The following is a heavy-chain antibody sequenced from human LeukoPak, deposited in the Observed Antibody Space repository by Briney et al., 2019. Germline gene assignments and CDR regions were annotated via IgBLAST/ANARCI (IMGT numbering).Heavy chain of an antibody. Sequence: GGSLRLSCAASGFTFSSYTINWVRQAPGKGLEWVSSISSSSSYIYYADSVKGRFTISRDNAKNSLYLQMNSLRAEDTAVYYCARDYDFWSGPQDYWGQGTLVTVSS. D-gene: IGHD3-3*01. J-gene: IGHJ4*02. CDR2: ISSSSSYI. V-gene: IGHV3-21*01. CDR1: GFTFSSYT. CDR3: ARDYDFWSGPQDY.